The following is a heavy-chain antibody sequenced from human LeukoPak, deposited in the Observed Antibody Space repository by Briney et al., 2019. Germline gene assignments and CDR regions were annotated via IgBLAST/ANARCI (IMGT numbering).Heavy chain of an antibody. CDR1: GGSIGSYY. J-gene: IGHJ6*03. V-gene: IGHV4-59*01. D-gene: IGHD3-10*01. CDR2: IYYSGST. CDR3: ARESYYFGSGTYYYYMDV. Sequence: SETLSLTCTVSGGSIGSYYWSWIRQPPGKGLEWIGYIYYSGSTNYNPSLKSRVTISVDTSKNQFSLKLSSVTAADTAVYYCARESYYFGSGTYYYYMDVWGKGTTVTVSS.